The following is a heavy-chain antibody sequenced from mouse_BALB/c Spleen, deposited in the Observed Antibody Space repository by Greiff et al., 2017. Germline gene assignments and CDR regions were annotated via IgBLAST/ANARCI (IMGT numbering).Heavy chain of an antibody. V-gene: IGHV6-6*02. J-gene: IGHJ2*01. D-gene: IGHD1-2*01. CDR3: TRITTATGYFDY. CDR1: GFTFSNYW. Sequence: EVMLVESGGGLVQPGGSMKLSCVASGFTFSNYWMNWVRQSPEKGLEWVAEIRLKSNNYATHYAESVKGRFTISRDDSKSSVYLQMNNLRAEDTGIYYCTRITTATGYFDYWGQGTTLTVSS. CDR2: IRLKSNNYAT.